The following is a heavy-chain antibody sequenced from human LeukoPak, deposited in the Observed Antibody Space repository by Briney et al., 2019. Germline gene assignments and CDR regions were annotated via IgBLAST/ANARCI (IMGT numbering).Heavy chain of an antibody. CDR1: GYSFTSYW. CDR3: ARHLRSPVGATYYFDY. CDR2: IYAGDSDT. V-gene: IGHV5-51*01. Sequence: GESLKISCKGSGYSFTSYWIAWVRQMPGKGLEWMGTIYAGDSDTRYRPSFQGQVTISVDKSISTAYLQWSSLKASDTAMYYCARHLRSPVGATYYFDYWGQGTLVTVSS. D-gene: IGHD1-26*01. J-gene: IGHJ4*02.